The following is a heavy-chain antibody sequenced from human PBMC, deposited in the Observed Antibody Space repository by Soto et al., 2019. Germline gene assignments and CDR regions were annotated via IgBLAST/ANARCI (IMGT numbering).Heavy chain of an antibody. CDR3: ARDRPYDYIWGSYRPLVDY. J-gene: IGHJ4*02. CDR1: GYTLTSYG. Sequence: ASVKVSCKASGYTLTSYGISWVRQAPGQGLEWMGWISAYNGNTNYAQKLQGRVTMTTDTSTSTAYMELRSLRPDDTAVYYCARDRPYDYIWGSYRPLVDYWGQGTLVTVSS. D-gene: IGHD3-16*02. V-gene: IGHV1-18*01. CDR2: ISAYNGNT.